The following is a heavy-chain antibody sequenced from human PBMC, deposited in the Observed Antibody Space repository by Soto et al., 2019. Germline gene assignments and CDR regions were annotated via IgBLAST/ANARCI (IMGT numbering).Heavy chain of an antibody. D-gene: IGHD2-2*01. V-gene: IGHV1-18*04. CDR2: ISAYNGNT. J-gene: IGHJ6*02. Sequence: GASVKVSCKASGYTFTSYGISWVRQAPGQGLEWMGWISAYNGNTNYAQKLQGRVTMTTDTSTSTAYMELRSLRSDDTAVYYCARVVYCSSTSCGPHYYYGMDVWGQGTTVTV. CDR1: GYTFTSYG. CDR3: ARVVYCSSTSCGPHYYYGMDV.